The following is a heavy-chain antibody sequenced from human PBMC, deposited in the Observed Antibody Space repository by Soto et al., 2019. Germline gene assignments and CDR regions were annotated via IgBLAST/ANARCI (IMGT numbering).Heavy chain of an antibody. CDR3: ARGDSYYDSSGYYYIDY. V-gene: IGHV4-59*01. CDR2: IYYSGST. J-gene: IGHJ4*02. D-gene: IGHD3-22*01. CDR1: GGSISSYY. Sequence: PSETLSLTCTFSGGSISSYYWSWIRQPPGKGLEWIGYIYYSGSTNYNPSLKSRVTISVVTSKNQFSLKLSSVTAADTAVYYCARGDSYYDSSGYYYIDYWGQGTLVTVSS.